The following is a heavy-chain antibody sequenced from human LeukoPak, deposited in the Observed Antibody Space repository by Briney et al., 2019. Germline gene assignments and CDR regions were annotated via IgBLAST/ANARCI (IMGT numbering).Heavy chain of an antibody. V-gene: IGHV3-64D*06. CDR2: INGDGRTT. J-gene: IGHJ5*02. CDR3: VGDQVDNVGWLT. D-gene: IGHD5-12*01. CDR1: GFIFSTYT. Sequence: GGSLRLSCSASGFIFSTYTMYWVRQAPGKGLEFVSVINGDGRTTYYADSVKGRFTISRDNSKNTLYLQMNSLRAEDTAVYYCVGDQVDNVGWLTWGQGPRVTVSS.